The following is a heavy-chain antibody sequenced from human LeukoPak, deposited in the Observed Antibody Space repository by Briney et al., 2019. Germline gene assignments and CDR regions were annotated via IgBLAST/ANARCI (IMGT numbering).Heavy chain of an antibody. Sequence: SETLSLTCAVYGGSFTNYYWSWIRQPPGKGLEWIGEINHSGSTKYNPSLKSRVTISVDTSKNQFSLKLSSVTAADTAVYYCARHRGGRRYCSGGSCYSPHFDYWGQGTLVTVSS. CDR1: GGSFTNYY. D-gene: IGHD2-15*01. CDR3: ARHRGGRRYCSGGSCYSPHFDY. V-gene: IGHV4-34*01. CDR2: INHSGST. J-gene: IGHJ4*02.